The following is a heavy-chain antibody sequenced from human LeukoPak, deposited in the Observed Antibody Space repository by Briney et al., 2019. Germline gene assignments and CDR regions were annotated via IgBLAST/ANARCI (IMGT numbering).Heavy chain of an antibody. Sequence: PGGSLRLSCAASGFTFRSYAMSWVRQAPGKGLEWVSAISGSGGTTYYADSVKGRFTISRDNSKNTLYLQMNSLRAEDTAVYYCARSGWQLVGPLYYYYGMDVWGQGTTVTVSS. D-gene: IGHD6-13*01. CDR1: GFTFRSYA. V-gene: IGHV3-23*01. J-gene: IGHJ6*02. CDR3: ARSGWQLVGPLYYYYGMDV. CDR2: ISGSGGTT.